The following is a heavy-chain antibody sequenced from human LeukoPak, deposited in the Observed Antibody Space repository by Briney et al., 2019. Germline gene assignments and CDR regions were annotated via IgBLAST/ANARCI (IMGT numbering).Heavy chain of an antibody. J-gene: IGHJ4*02. V-gene: IGHV3-21*01. CDR1: GFTFSSSN. Sequence: PGGSLRLSCAASGFTFSSSNMNWVRQAPGKGLEWVSSTTTSGSYIYYADSVKGRFTISRDNAKNSLYLQMNSLRDEDTAVHYCARGGRLFDYWGQGTVVTVSS. CDR3: ARGGRLFDY. CDR2: TTTSGSYI.